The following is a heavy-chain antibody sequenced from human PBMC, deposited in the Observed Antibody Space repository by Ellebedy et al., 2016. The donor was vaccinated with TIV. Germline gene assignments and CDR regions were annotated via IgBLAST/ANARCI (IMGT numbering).Heavy chain of an antibody. Sequence: PGGSLRLSCAASGFTFSSYAMHWVRQAPGKGLEWVAVIWYDGSNKYYADSVKGRFTISRDNSKNTLYLQMNSLRAEDTAVYYCARDNQVAWNDAIYYYYGMDVWGQGTTVTVSS. CDR3: ARDNQVAWNDAIYYYYGMDV. D-gene: IGHD1-1*01. J-gene: IGHJ6*02. V-gene: IGHV3-33*08. CDR2: IWYDGSNK. CDR1: GFTFSSYA.